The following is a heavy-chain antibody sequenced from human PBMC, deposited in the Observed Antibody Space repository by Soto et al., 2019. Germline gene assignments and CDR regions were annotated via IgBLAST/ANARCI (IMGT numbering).Heavy chain of an antibody. V-gene: IGHV3-21*04. D-gene: IGHD2-2*01. CDR3: ARSCSSTSCPDYYYYGMDV. CDR2: ISTRSDV. CDR1: EFSLSTYS. J-gene: IGHJ6*02. Sequence: PGGSLRLSCTASEFSLSTYSMNWVRQAPGKGLEWVSSISTRSDVYYADSAKGRFTISRDNAKNSLYLQMNSLRAEDTAVYYCARSCSSTSCPDYYYYGMDVWGQGTTVTVSS.